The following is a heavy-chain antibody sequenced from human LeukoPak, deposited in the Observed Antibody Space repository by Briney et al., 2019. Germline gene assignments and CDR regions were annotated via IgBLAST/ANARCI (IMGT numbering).Heavy chain of an antibody. CDR2: SNSDGSRI. CDR1: GFTFGSYW. CDR3: ARGGAVAGHGMDV. J-gene: IGHJ6*02. Sequence: GGSLRLSCAASGFTFGSYWMHWVRQAPGKGLMWVSRSNSDGSRISYADSVKGRFTISRDNAKNTLYLQMNSLRVEDTAVYFCARGGAVAGHGMDVWAQGTTAPVSS. V-gene: IGHV3-74*01. D-gene: IGHD6-13*01.